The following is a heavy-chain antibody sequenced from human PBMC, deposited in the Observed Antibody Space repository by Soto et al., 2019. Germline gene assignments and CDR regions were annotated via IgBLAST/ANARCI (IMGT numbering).Heavy chain of an antibody. CDR1: GYTFTSYG. CDR3: ARFRAMGHCSSTSCYGGYYFMDV. Sequence: ASVKVSCKASGYTFTSYGISWVRQAPGQGLEWMGWISAYNGNTNYAQKLQGRVTMTTDTSTSTAYMELRSLRSDDTAVYYCARFRAMGHCSSTSCYGGYYFMDVWGKGTTVTVSS. V-gene: IGHV1-18*01. J-gene: IGHJ6*03. CDR2: ISAYNGNT. D-gene: IGHD2-2*01.